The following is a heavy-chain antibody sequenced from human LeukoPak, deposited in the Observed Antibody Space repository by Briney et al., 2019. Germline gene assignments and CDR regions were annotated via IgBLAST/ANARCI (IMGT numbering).Heavy chain of an antibody. CDR2: INHSGST. Sequence: SETLSLTCTVSGDSISSGDYYWSWIRQPPGKGLEWIGEINHSGSTNYNPPLKSRVTISVDTSKNQFSLKLSSVTAADTAVYYCARERAVTTYYYFDYWGQGTLVTVSS. D-gene: IGHD4-17*01. J-gene: IGHJ4*02. CDR3: ARERAVTTYYYFDY. V-gene: IGHV4-61*08. CDR1: GDSISSGDYY.